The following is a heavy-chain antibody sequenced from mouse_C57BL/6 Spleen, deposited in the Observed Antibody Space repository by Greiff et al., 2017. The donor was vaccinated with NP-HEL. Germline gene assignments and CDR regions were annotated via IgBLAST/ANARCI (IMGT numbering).Heavy chain of an antibody. Sequence: VQLQQPGTELVKPGASVKLSCKASGYTFTSYWMHWVKQRPGQGLEWIGNINPSNGGTNYNEKFKSKATLTVDKSSSTAYMQLSSLTSEDSAVYCCARDYYGSSWYFDVWGTGTTVTVSS. CDR3: ARDYYGSSWYFDV. CDR1: GYTFTSYW. CDR2: INPSNGGT. D-gene: IGHD1-1*01. V-gene: IGHV1-53*01. J-gene: IGHJ1*03.